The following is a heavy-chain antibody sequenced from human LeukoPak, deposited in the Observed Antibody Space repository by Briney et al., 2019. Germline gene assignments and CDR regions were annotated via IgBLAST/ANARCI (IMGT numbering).Heavy chain of an antibody. CDR3: ARALEYYGSGSPVDY. Sequence: GGSLRLSCAASGFTVSSNYMSWVRQAPGKGLEWVSVIYSGGSTNYADSVKGRFTISRDNSKNTLYLQMNSLRAEDTAVYYCARALEYYGSGSPVDYWGQGTLVTVSS. D-gene: IGHD3-10*01. CDR2: IYSGGST. J-gene: IGHJ4*02. CDR1: GFTVSSNY. V-gene: IGHV3-53*01.